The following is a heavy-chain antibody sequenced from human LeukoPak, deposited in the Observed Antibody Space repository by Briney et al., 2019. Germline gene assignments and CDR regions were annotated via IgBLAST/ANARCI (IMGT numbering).Heavy chain of an antibody. Sequence: GGSLRLSCEATGFIFSNYWMSWVRQAPGKGLEWVANIKQDGSEKYYVDSVKGRFTISRDNAKNSLYLQMNSLRAEDTAVYYCVRLPNNYYYYYMDVWGKGTTVTVSS. V-gene: IGHV3-7*01. CDR1: GFIFSNYW. CDR2: IKQDGSEK. CDR3: VRLPNNYYYYYMDV. J-gene: IGHJ6*03. D-gene: IGHD4-17*01.